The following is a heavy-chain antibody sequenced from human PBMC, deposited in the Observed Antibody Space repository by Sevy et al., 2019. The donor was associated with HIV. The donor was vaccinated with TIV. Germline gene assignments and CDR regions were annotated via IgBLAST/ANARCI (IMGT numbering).Heavy chain of an antibody. CDR3: AGAPPIVVVPAAPSWFDP. J-gene: IGHJ5*02. CDR2: INHSGST. CDR1: GGSFSGYY. Sequence: SETLSLTCTVYGGSFSGYYWNWIRQPPGKGLEWIGEINHSGSTNYNPSLKSRVTIWVDTSKNQFSLKLMSVTAPDTAVYYCAGAPPIVVVPAAPSWFDPWGQGTLVTVSS. V-gene: IGHV4-34*01. D-gene: IGHD2-2*01.